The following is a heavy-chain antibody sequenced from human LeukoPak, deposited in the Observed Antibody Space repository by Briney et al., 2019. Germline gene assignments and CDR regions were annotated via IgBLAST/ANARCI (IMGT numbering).Heavy chain of an antibody. J-gene: IGHJ4*02. V-gene: IGHV3-23*01. D-gene: IGHD3-10*01. CDR3: AKAHQLVLLWFGEY. CDR2: ISGSGGST. Sequence: GGSLRLSCRTSGFTFRDHAMNWVRQAPGKGLEWVSAISGSGGSTYYADSVKGRFTISRDNSKNTLYLQMNSLRAEDTAVYYCAKAHQLVLLWFGEYWGQGTLVTVSS. CDR1: GFTFRDHA.